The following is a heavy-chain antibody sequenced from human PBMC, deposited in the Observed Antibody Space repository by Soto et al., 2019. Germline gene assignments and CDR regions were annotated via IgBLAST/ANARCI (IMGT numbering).Heavy chain of an antibody. J-gene: IGHJ4*02. V-gene: IGHV3-23*01. D-gene: IGHD1-1*01. CDR1: GFTFSSYA. Sequence: PGGSLRLSCAASGFTFSSYAMSWVRQAPGEGRESASAISGSGGTTYYADPVKGRLTISRDNSKNTLYLQMNSLRGEDRAVYYCAKEEKDATTTEPPFDDWVQGSLVTVSS. CDR3: AKEEKDATTTEPPFDD. CDR2: ISGSGGTT.